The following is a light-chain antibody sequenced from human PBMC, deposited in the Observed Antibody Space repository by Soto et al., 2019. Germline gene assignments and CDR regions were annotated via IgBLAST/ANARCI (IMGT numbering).Light chain of an antibody. CDR2: GDN. V-gene: IGLV1-44*01. CDR1: GSSIGTNT. CDR3: AAWDGSLNNVL. Sequence: QSVLTQPPSASGTPGQRVTISCSGSGSSIGTNTVNWYRQLPGTAPKLLIYGDNQWPSGVPDRFSASKSGTSASLAISGLQSEDEADYYCAAWDGSLNNVLFGGGTKLTVL. J-gene: IGLJ2*01.